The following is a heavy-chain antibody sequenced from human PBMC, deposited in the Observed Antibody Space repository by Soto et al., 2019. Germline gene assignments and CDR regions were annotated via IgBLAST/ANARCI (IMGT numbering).Heavy chain of an antibody. CDR1: GGSLSTNP. J-gene: IGHJ4*02. CDR3: ARRDSGGFYRFFDS. D-gene: IGHD2-15*01. Sequence: QVQLVQSGTEVKKPGSSVKVSCKASGGSLSTNPISWVRQAPGQGLEWMGGTGSGTGPGNHAQKMQGRLTVTADKSTITVYMELTNLSSEDTSVYYCARRDSGGFYRFFDSWGQGTLVTVAS. CDR2: TGSGTGPG. V-gene: IGHV1-69*06.